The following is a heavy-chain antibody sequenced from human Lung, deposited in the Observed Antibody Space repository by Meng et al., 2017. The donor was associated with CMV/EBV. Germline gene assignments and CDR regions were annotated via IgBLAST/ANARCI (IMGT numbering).Heavy chain of an antibody. CDR3: TTDWGGSLRLGMDV. D-gene: IGHD1-26*01. V-gene: IGHV3-15*01. J-gene: IGHJ6*02. CDR1: GFTFSNAW. Sequence: GFTFSNAWMSWVRQAPGKGLEWVGRIKSKTDGGTTDYAAPVKGRFTISRDDSKNTLYLQMNSLKTEDTAVYYCTTDWGGSLRLGMDVWGQGTMVTVSS. CDR2: IKSKTDGGTT.